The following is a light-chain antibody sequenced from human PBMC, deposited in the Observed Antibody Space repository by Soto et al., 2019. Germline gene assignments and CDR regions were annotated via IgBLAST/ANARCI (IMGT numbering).Light chain of an antibody. Sequence: EIVLTQSPDTLSLSPGERATLSCRASQSVSSSYLAWYQQKPGQAPRLLIYGASRRATGIPDRFSGSGSGTDSTLTISRLEPEDFAVYYCQQYGSSPTFGGGTKVDI. J-gene: IGKJ4*01. CDR2: GAS. CDR3: QQYGSSPT. V-gene: IGKV3-20*01. CDR1: QSVSSSY.